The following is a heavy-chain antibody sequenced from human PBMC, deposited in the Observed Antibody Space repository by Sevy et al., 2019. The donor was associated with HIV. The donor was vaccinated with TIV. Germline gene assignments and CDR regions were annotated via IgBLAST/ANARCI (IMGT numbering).Heavy chain of an antibody. CDR3: ARVCRYCSSTSSAYFDY. CDR2: INHSGCT. Sequence: SETLSLTCAVYGGSFSGYYWSWIRQPPGKGLEWIGEINHSGCTNYNPSLKSRVTISVDTSKNQFSLKLSSVTAADTAVYYCARVCRYCSSTSSAYFDYWGQGTLVTVSS. V-gene: IGHV4-34*01. D-gene: IGHD2-2*01. CDR1: GGSFSGYY. J-gene: IGHJ4*02.